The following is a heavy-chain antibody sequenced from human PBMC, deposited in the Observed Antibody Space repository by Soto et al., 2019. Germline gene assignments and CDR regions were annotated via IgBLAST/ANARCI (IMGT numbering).Heavy chain of an antibody. D-gene: IGHD6-6*01. Sequence: GGSLRLSCAASGFTFSSYAMHWFRQAPGKGLEWVAVISYDGSNKYYADSVKGRFTISRDNSKNTLYLQMNSLRAEDTAVYYCARGIEYSSAAPGYWGQGTLVTVSS. J-gene: IGHJ4*02. CDR2: ISYDGSNK. CDR1: GFTFSSYA. CDR3: ARGIEYSSAAPGY. V-gene: IGHV3-30-3*01.